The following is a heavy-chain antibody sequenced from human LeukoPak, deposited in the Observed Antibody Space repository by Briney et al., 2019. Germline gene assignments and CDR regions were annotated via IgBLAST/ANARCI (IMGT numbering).Heavy chain of an antibody. CDR2: IFPGDSDT. V-gene: IGHV5-51*01. CDR3: ARARTTASGNLAP. J-gene: IGHJ5*02. D-gene: IGHD1-1*01. CDR1: GYQFSTYC. Sequence: GGSLQISCWGSGYQFSTYCIARGRQMPGKGLEGMGTIFPGDSDTRYSASFQGQVTISADKSISTAYLQKSSLKASDTAMYFCARARTTASGNLAPWGQGTLVTVSS.